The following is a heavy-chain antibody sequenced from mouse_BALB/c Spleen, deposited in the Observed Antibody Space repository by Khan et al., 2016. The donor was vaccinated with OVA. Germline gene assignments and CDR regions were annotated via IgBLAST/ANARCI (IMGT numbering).Heavy chain of an antibody. CDR1: GFTFSSYG. CDR2: ISGDSSTI. V-gene: IGHV5-17*02. Sequence: EVELVESGGGLVQPGGSRKLSCAASGFTFSSYGMHWVRQAPERGLEWVAYISGDSSTIYYADTLKGRFTISRDNPKNTLFLQMTSLRSEDTAMYYWATSYNNGYYFDYWGQGTTLTVSS. D-gene: IGHD1-3*01. J-gene: IGHJ2*01. CDR3: ATSYNNGYYFDY.